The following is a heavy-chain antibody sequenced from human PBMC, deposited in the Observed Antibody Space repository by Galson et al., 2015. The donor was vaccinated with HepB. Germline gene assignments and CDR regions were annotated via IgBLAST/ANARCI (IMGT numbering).Heavy chain of an antibody. CDR1: GFTFSSYA. Sequence: SLRLSCAASGFTFSSYAMHWVRQAPGKGLEWVAVISYDRNNKYYADSVKGRFTISRDNSKNTLYLQMNSLRAEDTAVYYCAREYYGDYGTAFDYWGQGTLVTVSS. CDR2: ISYDRNNK. J-gene: IGHJ4*02. V-gene: IGHV3-30-3*01. D-gene: IGHD4-17*01. CDR3: AREYYGDYGTAFDY.